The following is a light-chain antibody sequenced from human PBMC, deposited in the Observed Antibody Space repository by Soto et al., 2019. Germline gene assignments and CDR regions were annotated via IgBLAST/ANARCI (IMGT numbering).Light chain of an antibody. CDR2: AAS. CDR1: QGISSY. J-gene: IGKJ2*01. Sequence: AIRMTQSPSSFSASTGDRVTITCRASQGISSYLAWYQQKPGKAPKLLIYAASTLQSVVPSRFSGSGSGTDFTLTISCLQSEDFSTYYCHQYYSYPYTFGQGTKLEIK. CDR3: HQYYSYPYT. V-gene: IGKV1-8*01.